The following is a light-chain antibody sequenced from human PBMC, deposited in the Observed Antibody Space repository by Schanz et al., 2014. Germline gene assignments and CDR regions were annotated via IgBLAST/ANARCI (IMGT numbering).Light chain of an antibody. V-gene: IGKV1-39*01. J-gene: IGKJ2*01. CDR2: DAS. CDR1: QSISSW. Sequence: GDRVTITCRASQSISSWLAWYQQKPGKAPKLLIYDASSLESGVPSRFSGSPSGTDFTLTISSLQPEDFATYYCQQSYSTPYTFGQGTKLEIK. CDR3: QQSYSTPYT.